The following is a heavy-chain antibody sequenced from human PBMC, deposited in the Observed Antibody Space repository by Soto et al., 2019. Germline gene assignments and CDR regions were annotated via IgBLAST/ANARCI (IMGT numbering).Heavy chain of an antibody. J-gene: IGHJ4*02. CDR3: ARGGGSYYAALDH. CDR2: ISAYNSNT. Sequence: GASVKVSCKASGYTFTSYAMHWVRQAPGQRLEWMGWISAYNSNTNYAQKFQGRVTMTTDTSTSTAYMELRSLRSDDTAVYYCARGGGSYYAALDHWGQGTLVTVSS. CDR1: GYTFTSYA. V-gene: IGHV1-18*01. D-gene: IGHD1-26*01.